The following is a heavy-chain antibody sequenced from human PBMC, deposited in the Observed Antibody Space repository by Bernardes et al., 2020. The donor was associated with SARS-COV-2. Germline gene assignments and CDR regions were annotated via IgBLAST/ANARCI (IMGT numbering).Heavy chain of an antibody. CDR3: ARGGCNSDYRGC. CDR2: ISTGSSRI. V-gene: IGHV3-48*04. J-gene: IGHJ4*02. D-gene: IGHD5-18*01. Sequence: GGSLRLSCAASGFTFSSYNMNWVRQAPGKGLEWISWISTGSSRIYYADTVKGRFTISRDDAKNSLYLEMNSLRAEDTAVYYCARGGCNSDYRGCWGQGTLVTVSS. CDR1: GFTFSSYN.